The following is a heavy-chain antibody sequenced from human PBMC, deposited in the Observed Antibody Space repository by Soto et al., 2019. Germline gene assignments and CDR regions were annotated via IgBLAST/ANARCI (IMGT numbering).Heavy chain of an antibody. CDR3: ARDGATTGHWDF. D-gene: IGHD4-17*01. CDR2: ISVSSATI. V-gene: IGHV3-48*02. Sequence: EVQLVESGGGLVQPGGSLRLSCAASGFTFSTFSMNWVRQTPGKGLEWVSYISVSSATIHYADSVKGRFTISRDNAKNPRYLEMTRLRDDETAVYYCARDGATTGHWDFWGQGVLVSVSA. J-gene: IGHJ4*02. CDR1: GFTFSTFS.